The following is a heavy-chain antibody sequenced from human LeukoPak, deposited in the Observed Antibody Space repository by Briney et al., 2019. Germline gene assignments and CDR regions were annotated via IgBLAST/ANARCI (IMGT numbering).Heavy chain of an antibody. CDR2: ISPYDGDT. J-gene: IGHJ5*02. Sequence: ASVKVSCKASGYTFAIYGISWVRQAPGQGLEWMAWISPYDGDTNYAQNFEGRVTMTTETSTSRAYMELRSLRSDDTAIYYCARDYCTRGGDCYKEDLFDPWGQGTLVRVSS. D-gene: IGHD2-21*02. V-gene: IGHV1-18*01. CDR1: GYTFAIYG. CDR3: ARDYCTRGGDCYKEDLFDP.